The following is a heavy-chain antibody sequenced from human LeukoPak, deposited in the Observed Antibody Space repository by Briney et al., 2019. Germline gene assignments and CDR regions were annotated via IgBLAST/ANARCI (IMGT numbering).Heavy chain of an antibody. J-gene: IGHJ4*02. CDR1: GYTFTDYF. CDR2: IDADSGTP. Sequence: ASVKVSCKASGYTFTDYFMHWVRQAPGQGLESMGWIDADSGTPTYPQKFQGRVTMTRDTSTSTVYMELSRLISDDTAVYYCARAGDLNGNPYWGQGTLVTVSS. V-gene: IGHV1-2*02. D-gene: IGHD2-8*01. CDR3: ARAGDLNGNPY.